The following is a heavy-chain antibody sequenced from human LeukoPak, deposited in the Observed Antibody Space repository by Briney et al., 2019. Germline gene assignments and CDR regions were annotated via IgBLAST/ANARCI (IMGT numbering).Heavy chain of an antibody. CDR3: AKGSGWYV. D-gene: IGHD6-19*01. Sequence: PGGSLRLSCAASGFTFGSSSMSWVRQAPGKGLEWVSVISGSGGSTDYADSVKGRFTISRDNSKNTLYLQINSLRAEDTAVYYCAKGSGWYVWGQGTLDTVPS. CDR2: ISGSGGST. J-gene: IGHJ4*02. CDR1: GFTFGSSS. V-gene: IGHV3-23*01.